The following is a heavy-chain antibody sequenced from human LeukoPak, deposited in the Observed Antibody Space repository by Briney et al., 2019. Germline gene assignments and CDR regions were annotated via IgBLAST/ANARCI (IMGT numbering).Heavy chain of an antibody. Sequence: GGSLRLSCAASGFTFSSYEMNWVRQAPGKGLEWVSYISSSGSTIYYADSVKGRFTISRDNAKNSLYLQMNSLRAEDTAVYYCAKDGLGGGRRSWTPDYWGQGTLVTVSS. CDR2: ISSSGSTI. J-gene: IGHJ4*01. V-gene: IGHV3-48*03. D-gene: IGHD3-16*01. CDR1: GFTFSSYE. CDR3: AKDGLGGGRRSWTPDY.